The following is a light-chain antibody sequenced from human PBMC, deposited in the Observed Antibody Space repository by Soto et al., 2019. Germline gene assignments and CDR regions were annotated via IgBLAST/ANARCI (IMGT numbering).Light chain of an antibody. J-gene: IGLJ2*01. CDR2: DDN. CDR3: SSYRSNNSVV. Sequence: QSVLTQPPSVSAAPGQKVTISCSGSSSNIGGNSVSWYQQLPGTAPKLLIYDDNKRPSGIPDRFSGSKSGTSATLGITGFQTGDEADYYCSSYRSNNSVVFGGGTKVTVL. V-gene: IGLV1-51*01. CDR1: SSNIGGNS.